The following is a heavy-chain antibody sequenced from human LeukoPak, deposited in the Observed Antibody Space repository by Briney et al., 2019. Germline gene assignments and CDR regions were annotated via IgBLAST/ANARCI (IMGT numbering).Heavy chain of an antibody. CDR2: INPSGGST. V-gene: IGHV1-46*01. CDR3: ARDALPTDGATDAFDI. D-gene: IGHD1-26*01. Sequence: VASVKVSCKASGYTFTSYYMHWVRQAPGQGLEWMGIINPSGGSTSYAQKFQGRVTMTRDTSTSTVYMELSSLRSEDTAVYYCARDALPTDGATDAFDIWGQGTMVTVSS. CDR1: GYTFTSYY. J-gene: IGHJ3*02.